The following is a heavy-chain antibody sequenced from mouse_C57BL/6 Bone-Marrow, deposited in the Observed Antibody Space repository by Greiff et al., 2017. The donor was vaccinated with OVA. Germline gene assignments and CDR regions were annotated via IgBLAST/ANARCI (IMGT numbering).Heavy chain of an antibody. Sequence: EVKLMESGGGLVKPGGSLKLSCAASGFTFSSYAMSWVRQTPEKRLEWVATISDGGSYTYYPDNVKGRFTISRDNAKNNLYLQMSHLKAEDTAMYYCARDPLYYGSSYWYFDVWGTGTTVTGAS. CDR3: ARDPLYYGSSYWYFDV. CDR1: GFTFSSYA. D-gene: IGHD1-1*01. V-gene: IGHV5-4*01. CDR2: ISDGGSYT. J-gene: IGHJ1*03.